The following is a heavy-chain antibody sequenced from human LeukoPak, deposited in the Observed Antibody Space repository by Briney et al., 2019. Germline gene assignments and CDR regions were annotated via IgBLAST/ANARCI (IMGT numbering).Heavy chain of an antibody. Sequence: GESLKISCKVSGDSFTSYWIGWVRQMPGEGLEWMGIIYPGDSDTRYSPSFQGQVTISADKSISTAYLQWSNLKASDTAMYYCARREPEGERYDSSGYFFYWGQGTLVTVSS. CDR3: ARREPEGERYDSSGYFFY. CDR2: IYPGDSDT. J-gene: IGHJ4*02. CDR1: GDSFTSYW. V-gene: IGHV5-51*01. D-gene: IGHD3-22*01.